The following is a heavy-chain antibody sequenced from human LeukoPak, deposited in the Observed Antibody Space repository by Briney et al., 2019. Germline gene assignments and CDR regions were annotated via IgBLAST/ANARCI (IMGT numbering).Heavy chain of an antibody. D-gene: IGHD6-19*01. Sequence: GSSVKASCKASGGTFSSYAISWVRQAPGQGLEWMGGIIPIFGTANYAQKFQGRVTITADESTSTAYMELSSLRSEDTAVYYCATDRSGWYDYWGQGTLVTVSS. V-gene: IGHV1-69*01. J-gene: IGHJ4*02. CDR1: GGTFSSYA. CDR3: ATDRSGWYDY. CDR2: IIPIFGTA.